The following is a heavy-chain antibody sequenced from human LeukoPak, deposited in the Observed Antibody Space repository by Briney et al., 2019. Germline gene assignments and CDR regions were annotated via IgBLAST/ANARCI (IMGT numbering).Heavy chain of an antibody. CDR2: IIPILGIA. J-gene: IGHJ4*02. V-gene: IGHV1-69*04. Sequence: EASVEVSCKASGGIFSSYAISWVRQAPGQGLEWMGRIIPILGIANYAQKFQGRVTITADKSTSTAYMDLSSLRSEDTAVYYCARDLPPYYFDYWGQGTLVTVSS. CDR3: ARDLPPYYFDY. CDR1: GGIFSSYA.